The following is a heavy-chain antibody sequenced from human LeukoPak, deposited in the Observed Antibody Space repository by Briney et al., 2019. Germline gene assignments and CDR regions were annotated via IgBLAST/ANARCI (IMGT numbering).Heavy chain of an antibody. Sequence: AAVKVSCKASGYTFSGYYMHWVRQAPRQGLEWMGWINSNSGDTNYAQKFQGRVTMTRDTSINTAYMELSRLRSDDTAVYYCARMPNTAMGYYYYYYMDVWGKGTTVTVSS. D-gene: IGHD5-18*01. CDR1: GYTFSGYY. CDR3: ARMPNTAMGYYYYYYMDV. CDR2: INSNSGDT. J-gene: IGHJ6*03. V-gene: IGHV1-2*02.